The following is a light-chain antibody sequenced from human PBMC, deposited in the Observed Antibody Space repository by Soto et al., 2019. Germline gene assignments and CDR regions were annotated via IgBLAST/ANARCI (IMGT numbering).Light chain of an antibody. Sequence: EIVLTQSPGTLSFSPGERATLSCRASQSVSSSYLAWYQQKPGQAPRLLIYEVSTRVSGVPDRFSGSGSGTDFTLEISRVETDDVGIYYCMQSTQLPPTFGQGTRLEIK. CDR1: QSVSSSY. CDR2: EVS. J-gene: IGKJ5*01. CDR3: MQSTQLPPT. V-gene: IGKV3D-20*02.